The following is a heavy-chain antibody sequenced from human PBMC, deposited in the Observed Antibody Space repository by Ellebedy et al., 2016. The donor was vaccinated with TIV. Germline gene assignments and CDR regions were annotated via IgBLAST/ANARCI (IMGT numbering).Heavy chain of an antibody. D-gene: IGHD4/OR15-4a*01. J-gene: IGHJ6*02. V-gene: IGHV3-21*01. CDR1: GFTFRSYS. Sequence: GESLKISCAASGFTFRSYSMNWVRQAPGKGLEWVSSISSSSGYRYYADSVKGRFTISRDNAKNSLYLQMNSLRAEDTAVYYCARVYGDYRMDVWGQGTTVTVSS. CDR2: ISSSSGYR. CDR3: ARVYGDYRMDV.